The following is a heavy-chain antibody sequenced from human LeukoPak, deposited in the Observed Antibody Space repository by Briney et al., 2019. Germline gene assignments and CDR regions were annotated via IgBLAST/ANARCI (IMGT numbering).Heavy chain of an antibody. CDR3: ARYWDPRVRTFDI. CDR1: GFTFSNYA. Sequence: GGSLRLSCAASGFTFSNYAMSWVRQAPGKGLEWVSLISGSGGSLVYADSVRGRFTISRDNSKKSLYLQMNSLRAEDTALYYCARYWDPRVRTFDIWGQGTVVTVSS. D-gene: IGHD2-15*01. J-gene: IGHJ3*02. V-gene: IGHV3-23*01. CDR2: ISGSGGSL.